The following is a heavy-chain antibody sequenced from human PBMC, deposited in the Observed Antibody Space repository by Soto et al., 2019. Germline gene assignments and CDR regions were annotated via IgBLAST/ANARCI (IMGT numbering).Heavy chain of an antibody. Sequence: SETLSLTCTVSGDSVSSDGYFWTWVRQPPGRGLEWIGYVFYTGRANYNASLKSRVSISLDTSNYQFSLKLSSVTAEDTAVYYCARDGDGRMTTNPYYYNGMDVWGPGTTVTVSS. CDR2: VFYTGRA. CDR1: GDSVSSDGYF. D-gene: IGHD4-4*01. CDR3: ARDGDGRMTTNPYYYNGMDV. J-gene: IGHJ6*02. V-gene: IGHV4-61*08.